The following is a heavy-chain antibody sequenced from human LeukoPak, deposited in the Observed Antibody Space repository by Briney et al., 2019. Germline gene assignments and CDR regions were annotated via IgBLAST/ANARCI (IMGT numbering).Heavy chain of an antibody. Sequence: PSETLSLTCAVYGESFSGYYWSWIRQPPGKGLEWIGDINHSGSTYYNPSLKSRVTISVDTSKNQFSLNLNSVTAADTAVYYCARGGGRDFDYWGQGTLVTVSS. J-gene: IGHJ4*02. CDR3: ARGGGRDFDY. D-gene: IGHD2-15*01. V-gene: IGHV4-34*01. CDR1: GESFSGYY. CDR2: INHSGST.